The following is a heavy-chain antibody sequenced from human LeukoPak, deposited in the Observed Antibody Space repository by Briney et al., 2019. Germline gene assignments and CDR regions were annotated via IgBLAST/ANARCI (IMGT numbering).Heavy chain of an antibody. J-gene: IGHJ4*02. D-gene: IGHD1-1*01. CDR2: FDPEDGET. CDR1: GYTLTELS. CDR3: AKSRSGSANWALQIFDN. Sequence: ASVKVSCKVSGYTLTELSMRWVRQAPGKGLEWMGGFDPEDGETIYAQKFQGRVTMTEDTSTDTAYMELSSLRAEDTAVYFCAKSRSGSANWALQIFDNWGQGTLVTVSS. V-gene: IGHV1-24*01.